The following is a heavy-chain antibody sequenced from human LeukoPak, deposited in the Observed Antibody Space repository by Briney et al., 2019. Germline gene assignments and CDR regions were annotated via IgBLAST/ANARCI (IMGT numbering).Heavy chain of an antibody. D-gene: IGHD1-26*01. Sequence: ASVKVSCKVSGYTLTELSMHWVRQAPGKGLEWMGGFDPEDGETIYAQKFQGRVTMTEGTSTDTAYMELSSLRSEDTAVYYCATGEFLFVGATKYGWSDPWGQGTLVTVSS. CDR2: FDPEDGET. J-gene: IGHJ5*02. CDR3: ATGEFLFVGATKYGWSDP. CDR1: GYTLTELS. V-gene: IGHV1-24*01.